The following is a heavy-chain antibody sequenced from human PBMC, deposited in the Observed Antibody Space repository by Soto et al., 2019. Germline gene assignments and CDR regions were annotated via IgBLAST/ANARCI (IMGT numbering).Heavy chain of an antibody. D-gene: IGHD2-8*01. CDR3: ARRVYYGLWFDH. J-gene: IGHJ5*02. CDR2: INHSGST. Sequence: PSETLSLTCAVYGGSFSGYYWSWIRQPPGKGLEWIGEINHSGSTNYNPSLKSRVTISVDTSKNQFSLKLSSVTAADTAVYYCARRVYYGLWFDHWGQGTLVTVSS. V-gene: IGHV4-34*01. CDR1: GGSFSGYY.